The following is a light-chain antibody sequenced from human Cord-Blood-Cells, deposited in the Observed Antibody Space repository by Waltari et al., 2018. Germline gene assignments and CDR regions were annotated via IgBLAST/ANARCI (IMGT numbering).Light chain of an antibody. CDR2: AAC. CDR1: QSISSY. V-gene: IGKV1-39*01. CDR3: QQSYSTTFT. J-gene: IGKJ3*01. Sequence: DIQMTQSPSSLSASVGDRVTITCRASQSISSYLNWDQQNQGKAPKILIYAACSLQSGVPSRFSGRGSGTDFTLSIRRLQPEDFATYYCQQSYSTTFTCGPGTKVDIK.